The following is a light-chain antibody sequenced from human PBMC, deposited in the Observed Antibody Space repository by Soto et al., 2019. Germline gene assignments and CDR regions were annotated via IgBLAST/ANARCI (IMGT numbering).Light chain of an antibody. CDR3: LLRSNWPPT. Sequence: EIVFPHSPATLSLSPGERTTLSCSASPSVSSYLAWPQHKPVQTPRLLIYDASNRATGISARFRGSVSRTDFTLTISGPEPEDFAVYYWLLRSNWPPTLGQGTRLQIK. CDR1: PSVSSY. J-gene: IGKJ5*01. CDR2: DAS. V-gene: IGKV3-11*01.